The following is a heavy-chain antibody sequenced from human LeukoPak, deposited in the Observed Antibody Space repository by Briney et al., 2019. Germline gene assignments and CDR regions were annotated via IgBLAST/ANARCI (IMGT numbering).Heavy chain of an antibody. CDR2: INPDSGGT. CDR3: ARDRVGAHNAIDY. D-gene: IGHD1-26*01. Sequence: GASVKVSYTASGYTFTGYYMHWVRQAPGQGLEWMGWINPDSGGTNYAQKFQGRVTMTRDTSISTAYMELSRLRSDDTAVYYCARDRVGAHNAIDYWGQGTLVTVSS. J-gene: IGHJ4*02. V-gene: IGHV1-2*02. CDR1: GYTFTGYY.